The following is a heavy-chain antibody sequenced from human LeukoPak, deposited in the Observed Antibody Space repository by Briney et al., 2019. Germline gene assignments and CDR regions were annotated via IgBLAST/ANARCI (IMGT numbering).Heavy chain of an antibody. J-gene: IGHJ5*02. CDR3: AGLGSTVKGRIDP. D-gene: IGHD5/OR15-5a*01. V-gene: IGHV1-2*02. Sequence: GASVKVSCKVSGYHFTGYHVHWVRQAPGKGLELIGRVSTDSEYTNGAQKFQGRVTMTRDTSISTAYMEFSGLTSDDSAVYYCAGLGSTVKGRIDPWGQGTPVTVST. CDR2: VSTDSEYT. CDR1: GYHFTGYH.